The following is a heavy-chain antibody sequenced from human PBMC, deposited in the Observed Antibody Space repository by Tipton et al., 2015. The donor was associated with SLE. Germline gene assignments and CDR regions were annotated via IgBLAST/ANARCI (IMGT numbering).Heavy chain of an antibody. CDR3: AREGGGSRGVAFDI. CDR2: IYTSGST. D-gene: IGHD2-15*01. V-gene: IGHV4-61*09. Sequence: TLSLTCTVSGGSISSGSYYWSWIRQPAGKGLEWIGYIYTSGSTNYNPSLKSRVTISVDTSKNQFSLKLSSVTAADTAVYYCAREGGGSRGVAFDIWGQGTMVTVSS. J-gene: IGHJ3*02. CDR1: GGSISSGSYY.